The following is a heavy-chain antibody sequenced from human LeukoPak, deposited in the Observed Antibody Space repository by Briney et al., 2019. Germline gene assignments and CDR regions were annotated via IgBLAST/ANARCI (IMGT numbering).Heavy chain of an antibody. CDR3: ARGVAFGYAFWSGYYQTNFDY. J-gene: IGHJ4*02. V-gene: IGHV1-8*03. CDR1: GYTFTSYD. CDR2: MNPNSGNT. D-gene: IGHD3-3*01. Sequence: ASVKVSCKASGYTFTSYDINWVRQATGQGLEWMGWMNPNSGNTGYGQKFHGRGTITSNTSISKHYIELSNLRPEDSAVDYCARGVAFGYAFWSGYYQTNFDYWGQGTLVTVSS.